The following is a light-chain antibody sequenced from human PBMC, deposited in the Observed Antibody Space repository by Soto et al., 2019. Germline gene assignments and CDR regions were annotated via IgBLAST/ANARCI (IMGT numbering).Light chain of an antibody. J-gene: IGKJ5*01. CDR3: QQSYSSPRIT. CDR1: QSISGF. V-gene: IGKV1-39*01. Sequence: DIEMTQSPSSLSASVGDRVTITCRASQSISGFLNWYQQKPGKAPRLLIYGASNLQSGVPSRFSARGYGTDFTLTISSLQPADFATYYCQQSYSSPRITFGQWTRLDIK. CDR2: GAS.